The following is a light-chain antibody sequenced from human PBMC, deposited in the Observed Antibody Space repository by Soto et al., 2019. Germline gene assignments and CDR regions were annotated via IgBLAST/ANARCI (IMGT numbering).Light chain of an antibody. J-gene: IGKJ3*01. CDR1: QTISYTS. Sequence: IVLTQSPGTLSLSPGEGATLSCRASQTISYTSLAWYQHTPGRAPRLLIYAAHSRAAGIPDRFSGSGSGTDFTLSISRLEPDDFAVYYCQHYDSSLFTFGPGTKVDIK. CDR2: AAH. CDR3: QHYDSSLFT. V-gene: IGKV3-20*01.